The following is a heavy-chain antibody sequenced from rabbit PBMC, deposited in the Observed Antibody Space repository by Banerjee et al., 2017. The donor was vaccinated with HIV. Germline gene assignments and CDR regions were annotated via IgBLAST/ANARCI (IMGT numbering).Heavy chain of an antibody. J-gene: IGHJ4*01. CDR1: GFDFSNFG. Sequence: QLEESGGGLVQAGGSLTLSCKASGFDFSNFGMSWVRQAPGKGLEWIGIIYPGFGITNYASWVNGRFTISRDNAQNTLYLQLNSLTAADTATYFCVRDSSGWGADLWGPGTLVTVS. D-gene: IGHD4-1*01. V-gene: IGHV1S7*01. CDR3: VRDSSGWGADL. CDR2: IYPGFGIT.